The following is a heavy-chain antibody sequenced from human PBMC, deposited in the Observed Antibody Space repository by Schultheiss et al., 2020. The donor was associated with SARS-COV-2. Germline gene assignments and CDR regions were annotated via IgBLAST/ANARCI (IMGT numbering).Heavy chain of an antibody. CDR1: GFTFSNYA. J-gene: IGHJ4*02. D-gene: IGHD4-17*01. CDR2: IRSKADSYAT. V-gene: IGHV3-73*01. CDR3: TTGMTTVTAWENY. Sequence: GGSLRLSCAASGFTFSNYAIHWVRQAPGKGLEWVGRIRSKADSYATAYAASVKGRFTISRDDSKNTAYLQMNSLKTEDTALYYCTTGMTTVTAWENYWGQGTLVTVSS.